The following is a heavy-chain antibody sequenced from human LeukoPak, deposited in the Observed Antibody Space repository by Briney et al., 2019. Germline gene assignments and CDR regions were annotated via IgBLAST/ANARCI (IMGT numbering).Heavy chain of an antibody. Sequence: GGSLRLSCEASGFTFSKYWMSWVRQAPGKGLEWVANIKHDGSEKYYVDSVKGRFTISRDNANNSLYLQMNSLRAEDTAVYSCARAGDSWGQGTLVTVSS. V-gene: IGHV3-7*01. CDR1: GFTFSKYW. CDR2: IKHDGSEK. CDR3: ARAGDS. J-gene: IGHJ4*02.